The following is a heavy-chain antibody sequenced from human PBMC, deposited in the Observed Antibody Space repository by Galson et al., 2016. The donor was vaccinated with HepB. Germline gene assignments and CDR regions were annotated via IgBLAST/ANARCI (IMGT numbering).Heavy chain of an antibody. Sequence: SVKVSCKASGYLFSDYGITWVRQAPGQGLAWVGWISAHNSKTKYARKYQGRVIMTADTSTSAVYMELRSLTSDDTAVYYCARDPLGGKSWSLWGQGTLVTVSS. V-gene: IGHV1-18*01. D-gene: IGHD6-13*01. CDR1: GYLFSDYG. CDR2: ISAHNSKT. CDR3: ARDPLGGKSWSL. J-gene: IGHJ4*02.